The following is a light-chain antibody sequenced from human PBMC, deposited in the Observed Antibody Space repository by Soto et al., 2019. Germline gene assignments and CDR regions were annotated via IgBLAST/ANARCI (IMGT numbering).Light chain of an antibody. Sequence: VMTQSPATLSVSPGERATLSCRASQSISSNLAWYQQKPGQAPRLLMFRTSSRATGFPARFSGSRSGTGFNLTISSLQSEDFAVYYGQQYDSWPPITFGQGTRLEIK. CDR1: QSISSN. CDR3: QQYDSWPPIT. J-gene: IGKJ5*01. V-gene: IGKV3-15*01. CDR2: RTS.